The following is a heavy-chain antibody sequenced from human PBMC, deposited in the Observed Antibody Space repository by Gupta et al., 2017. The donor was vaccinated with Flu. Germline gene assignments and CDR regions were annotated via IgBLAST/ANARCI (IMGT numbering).Heavy chain of an antibody. Sequence: QVQLVQSGAEVKKPGASVKVSCKASGYTFTGYYMHWVRQAPGQGLEWMGWINPNSGGTNYAQKVQGWVTMTRDTSISTAYMELSRLRSDDTAVYYCARGIGGSGWYLVDYWGQGTLVTVSS. CDR2: INPNSGGT. J-gene: IGHJ4*02. D-gene: IGHD6-19*01. V-gene: IGHV1-2*04. CDR1: GYTFTGYY. CDR3: ARGIGGSGWYLVDY.